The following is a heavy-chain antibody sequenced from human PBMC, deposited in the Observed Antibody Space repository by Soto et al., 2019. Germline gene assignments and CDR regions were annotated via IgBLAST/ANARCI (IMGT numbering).Heavy chain of an antibody. J-gene: IGHJ3*02. D-gene: IGHD3-22*01. V-gene: IGHV1-69*01. CDR1: GGTFSSYA. Sequence: QVQLVQSGAEVKKPGSSVKVSCKASGGTFSSYAISWVRQAPGQGLEWMGGIIPIFGTANYAQKFQGRVTITADESTRTSYMELSSLRSEDTAVYYCARGIPVSSAPVRAAFDIWGQGTIVTVSS. CDR3: ARGIPVSSAPVRAAFDI. CDR2: IIPIFGTA.